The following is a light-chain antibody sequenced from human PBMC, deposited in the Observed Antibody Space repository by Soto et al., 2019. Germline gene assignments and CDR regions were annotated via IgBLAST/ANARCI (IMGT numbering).Light chain of an antibody. CDR1: QGISSA. J-gene: IGKJ5*01. CDR2: DAS. V-gene: IGKV1-13*02. CDR3: QQFNSYPT. Sequence: AIQLTQSPSSLSASVGDRVTITCRASQGISSALAWYQQKPGKAPKLLIYDASSLESGVPSRFSGSGSGTDFTLTISSLQPEDFATYYCQQFNSYPTFGQGTRLEMK.